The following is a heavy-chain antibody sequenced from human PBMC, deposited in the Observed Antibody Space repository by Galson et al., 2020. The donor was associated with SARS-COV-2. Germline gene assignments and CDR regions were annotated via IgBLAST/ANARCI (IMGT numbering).Heavy chain of an antibody. Sequence: ASVKVSCKASGYTFTSYGISWVRQAPGQGLEWMGWISAYNGNTNYAQKLQGRVTMTTDTSTSTAYMELRSLRSDDTAVYYCARQIAYFDWLYFDYLGQGTLVTVSS. D-gene: IGHD3-9*01. CDR1: GYTFTSYG. CDR3: ARQIAYFDWLYFDY. CDR2: ISAYNGNT. V-gene: IGHV1-18*01. J-gene: IGHJ4*02.